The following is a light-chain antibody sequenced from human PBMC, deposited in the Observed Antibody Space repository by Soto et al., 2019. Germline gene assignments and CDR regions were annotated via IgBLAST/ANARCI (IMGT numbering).Light chain of an antibody. J-gene: IGKJ1*01. CDR2: QVS. CDR1: QSLIYSDGKTY. Sequence: DVVLTQSTLSLTVSLGQPASMSCRSSQSLIYSDGKTYLNWFHQRPGQSPRRLIYQVSNRDSGVPDRFSGSGSVTDFTLEISSVEAEDVGVYYCMQSTHWPWTFGQGTKVEVK. V-gene: IGKV2-30*01. CDR3: MQSTHWPWT.